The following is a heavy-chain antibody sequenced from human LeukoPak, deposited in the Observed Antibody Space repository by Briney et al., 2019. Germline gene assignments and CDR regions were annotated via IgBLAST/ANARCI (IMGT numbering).Heavy chain of an antibody. V-gene: IGHV3-23*01. Sequence: GGSLRLSCAASAFAFNSYALSWVRQAPGKGLDWVSGISGSGDSTQYADSVKGRFSISRDNSKNTLYLQMNSLRAEDTAVYYCAKATFAQQLARLIFDYWGQGTLVTVSS. J-gene: IGHJ4*02. CDR2: ISGSGDST. CDR1: AFAFNSYA. CDR3: AKATFAQQLARLIFDY. D-gene: IGHD6-13*01.